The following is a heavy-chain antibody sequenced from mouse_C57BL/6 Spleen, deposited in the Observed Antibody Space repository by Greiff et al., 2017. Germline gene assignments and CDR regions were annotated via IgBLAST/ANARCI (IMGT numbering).Heavy chain of an antibody. D-gene: IGHD2-4*01. CDR2: ISSGGSYT. CDR3: ARLIYYDYDGYFDY. Sequence: EVKLMESGGDLVKPGGSLKLSCAASGFTFSSYGMSWVRQTPDKRLEWVATISSGGSYTYYPDSVKGRFTISRDNAKNTLYLQMSSLKSEDTAMYYCARLIYYDYDGYFDYWGQGTTLTVSS. V-gene: IGHV5-6*01. CDR1: GFTFSSYG. J-gene: IGHJ2*01.